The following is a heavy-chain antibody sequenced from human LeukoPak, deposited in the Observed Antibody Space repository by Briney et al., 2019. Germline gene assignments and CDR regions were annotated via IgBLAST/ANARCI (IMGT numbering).Heavy chain of an antibody. CDR3: ARRRYSFDAFDI. D-gene: IGHD5-18*01. V-gene: IGHV4-59*08. Sequence: PSETLSLTCTVSGGSISSYYWSWIRQPPGKGPEWIGYIYYSGSTNYNPFLKSRVTISVDTSKNQFSLKLSSVTAADTAVYYCARRRYSFDAFDIWGQGTMVTVSS. J-gene: IGHJ3*02. CDR2: IYYSGST. CDR1: GGSISSYY.